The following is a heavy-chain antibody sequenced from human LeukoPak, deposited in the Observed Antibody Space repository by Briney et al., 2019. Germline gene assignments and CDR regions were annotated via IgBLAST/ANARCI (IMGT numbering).Heavy chain of an antibody. V-gene: IGHV4-59*01. D-gene: IGHD4-17*01. CDR3: ASSWSIYGDYYSDY. CDR2: IYYSGST. J-gene: IGHJ4*02. Sequence: PSETLSLTCTVSGGSISSYYGSWIRQPPGKGLEWIGYIYYSGSTNYNPSLKSRVTISVDTSKNQFSLKLSSVTAADTAVYFCASSWSIYGDYYSDYWGQGTLVTVSS. CDR1: GGSISSYY.